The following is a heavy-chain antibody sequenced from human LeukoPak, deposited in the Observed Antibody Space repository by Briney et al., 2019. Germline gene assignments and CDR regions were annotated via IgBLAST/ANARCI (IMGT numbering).Heavy chain of an antibody. V-gene: IGHV4-59*12. D-gene: IGHD3-22*01. CDR3: ARDGDYYDSSGSFDS. CDR1: GGSISSYY. J-gene: IGHJ4*02. Sequence: SETLSLTCTVSGGSISSYYWSWIRQPPGKGLEWIGYIYYSGSTNYNPSLKSRVTISVDTSKSQFSLKLSPVTAADTAVYYCARDGDYYDSSGSFDSWGQGTMVTVSS. CDR2: IYYSGST.